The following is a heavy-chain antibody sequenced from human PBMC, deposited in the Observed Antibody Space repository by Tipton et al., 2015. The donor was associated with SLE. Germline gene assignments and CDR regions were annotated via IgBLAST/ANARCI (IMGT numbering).Heavy chain of an antibody. CDR1: GFIFSRHW. D-gene: IGHD5-12*01. V-gene: IGHV3-7*01. CDR3: AKSTLRNDYFDH. Sequence: GSLRLSCEGSGFIFSRHWMTWVRQAPGKGLEWVADIRKDGYEEYYVDSVKGRFTISRDNAKNSLYLQMNSLRDEDTAVYYCAKSTLRNDYFDHWGQGTLVTVSS. J-gene: IGHJ4*02. CDR2: IRKDGYEE.